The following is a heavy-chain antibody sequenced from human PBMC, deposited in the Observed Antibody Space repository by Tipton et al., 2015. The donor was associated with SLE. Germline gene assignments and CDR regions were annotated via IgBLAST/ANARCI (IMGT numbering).Heavy chain of an antibody. V-gene: IGHV4-38-2*01. CDR2: IYHSGST. CDR1: GYSISSGYY. CDR3: ASSRLTYYYDSRGPPAFDI. J-gene: IGHJ3*02. D-gene: IGHD3-22*01. Sequence: TLSLTCAVSGYSISSGYYWGWIRQPPGKGLEWIGSIYHSGSTYYNPSLKSRVTISVDTSKNQFSLKLSSVTAADTAVYYCASSRLTYYYDSRGPPAFDIWGQGTMVTVSS.